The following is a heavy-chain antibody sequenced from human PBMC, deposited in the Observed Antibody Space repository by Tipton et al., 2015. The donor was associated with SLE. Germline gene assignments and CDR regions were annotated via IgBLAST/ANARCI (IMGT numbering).Heavy chain of an antibody. CDR1: GASISTYY. J-gene: IGHJ6*03. Sequence: LRLSCTVSGASISTYYWSRIRQPPGKGLEWIGNVYDVDFTNYNPSLQSRVTISLDTSKNQFSLNLSSVTAADTAVYYCARGWSSSSYYYYYMDVWGKGTTVTVSS. CDR3: ARGWSSSSYYYYYMDV. CDR2: VYDVDFT. D-gene: IGHD6-6*01. V-gene: IGHV4-59*01.